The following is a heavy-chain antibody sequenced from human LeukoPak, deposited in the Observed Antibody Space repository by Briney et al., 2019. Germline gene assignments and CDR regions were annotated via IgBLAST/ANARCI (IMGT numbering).Heavy chain of an antibody. D-gene: IGHD3-10*01. Sequence: PSETLSLTCTVSGGSISSYYWSWIRQPPGKGLEWIGYVYHSGSTNYSPSLKGRVTMSVDTSNNQFSLKLNSVTTADTAVYYCARVDAEGSGVKYFDYWGQGTLVTVSS. CDR1: GGSISSYY. CDR2: VYHSGST. V-gene: IGHV4-59*01. CDR3: ARVDAEGSGVKYFDY. J-gene: IGHJ4*02.